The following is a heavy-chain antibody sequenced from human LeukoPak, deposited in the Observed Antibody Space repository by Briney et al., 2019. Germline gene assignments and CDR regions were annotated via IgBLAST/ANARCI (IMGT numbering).Heavy chain of an antibody. J-gene: IGHJ4*02. V-gene: IGHV3-21*01. Sequence: GGSLRLSCAASGFTFSSYSMNWVRQAPGKGLEWVSSISSSSSYIYHADSVKGRFTISRDNAKNSLYLQMNSLRAEDTAVYYCARALLWFGELIDYWGQGTLVTVSS. CDR3: ARALLWFGELIDY. D-gene: IGHD3-10*01. CDR2: ISSSSSYI. CDR1: GFTFSSYS.